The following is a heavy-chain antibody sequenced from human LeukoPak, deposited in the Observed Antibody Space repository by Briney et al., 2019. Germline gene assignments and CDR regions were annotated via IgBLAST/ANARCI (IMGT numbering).Heavy chain of an antibody. D-gene: IGHD3-3*01. CDR1: GFTLSAHW. CDR2: IKQDGSEK. CDR3: ARVTYYDFWSGPGPFDY. V-gene: IGHV3-7*01. J-gene: IGHJ4*02. Sequence: PGGSLRLSCAATGFTLSAHWMSWVRQAPGKGLEWVANIKQDGSEKYYVDSVKGRFTISRDNAKNSLYLQMNSLRAEDTAVYYCARVTYYDFWSGPGPFDYWGQGTLVTVSS.